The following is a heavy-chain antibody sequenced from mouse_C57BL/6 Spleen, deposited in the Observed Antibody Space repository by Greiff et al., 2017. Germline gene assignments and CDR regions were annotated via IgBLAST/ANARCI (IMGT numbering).Heavy chain of an antibody. CDR3: TRNHCYGSSYRFDY. D-gene: IGHD1-1*01. CDR1: GYTFTSYW. Sequence: EVQVVESGTVLARPGASVKMSCKTSGYTFTSYWMHWVKQRPGQGLEWIGAIYPGNSDTSYNQKFKGKAKLTAVTSASTAYMELSSLTNEDSAVYYCTRNHCYGSSYRFDYWGQGTTLTVSS. J-gene: IGHJ2*01. V-gene: IGHV1-5*01. CDR2: IYPGNSDT.